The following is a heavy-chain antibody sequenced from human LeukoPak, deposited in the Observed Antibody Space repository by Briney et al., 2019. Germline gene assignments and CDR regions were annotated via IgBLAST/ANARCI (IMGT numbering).Heavy chain of an antibody. V-gene: IGHV3-74*01. Sequence: GGSLRLSCAGSGWMHWVRQVPGKGLVWVSGINHVGAATYYADSVKGRFTISRDNAKNTVSLQMNSLSAEGTAVYYCASVFDSWGQGFLVTVSS. J-gene: IGHJ4*02. CDR1: GW. CDR3: ASVFDS. CDR2: INHVGAAT.